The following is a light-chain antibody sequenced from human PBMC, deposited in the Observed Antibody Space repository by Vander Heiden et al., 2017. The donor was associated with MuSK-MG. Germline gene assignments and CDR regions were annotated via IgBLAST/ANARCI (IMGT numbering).Light chain of an antibody. CDR1: QTVSTH. CDR2: GAS. V-gene: IGKV3-15*01. CDR3: QQYNIWPPLT. Sequence: IVMPQSPATLSVSPGDGATLSCRSSQTVSTHLAWYQQKSGQPPRLLIYGASTRVTGIPARFSGGGSGTEFTLTISSLQAEDFAVYYCQQYNIWPPLTFGGGTKVEI. J-gene: IGKJ4*01.